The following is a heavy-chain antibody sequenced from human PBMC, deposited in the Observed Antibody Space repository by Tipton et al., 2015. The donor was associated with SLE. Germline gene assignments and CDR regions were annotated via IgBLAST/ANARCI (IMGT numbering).Heavy chain of an antibody. Sequence: SLRLSCAASGFTFEDYGMSWVRQAPGKGLEWVSGIKWNGAGTGYADSVKGRFTISRDNAKNSLYLQMNSLRAEDTALYYCAKRDYYDSIGYLDWGQGTLVTVSS. V-gene: IGHV3-20*04. CDR1: GFTFEDYG. CDR2: IKWNGAGT. CDR3: AKRDYYDSIGYLD. D-gene: IGHD3-22*01. J-gene: IGHJ1*01.